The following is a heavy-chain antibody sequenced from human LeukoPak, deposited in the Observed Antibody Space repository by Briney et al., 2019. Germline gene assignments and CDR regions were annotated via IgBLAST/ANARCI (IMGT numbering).Heavy chain of an antibody. CDR1: GGSISSGGYY. D-gene: IGHD3-22*01. CDR2: IYYSGST. Sequence: SQTLSLTCTVSGGSISSGGYYWSWIRQHPGKGLEWIGYIYYSGSTYYNPSLKSRVTISVDTSKNQFSLKLTSVTAADTAVYYCARGVTMIVVVIHDWYFDLWGRGTLVTVSS. V-gene: IGHV4-31*03. J-gene: IGHJ2*01. CDR3: ARGVTMIVVVIHDWYFDL.